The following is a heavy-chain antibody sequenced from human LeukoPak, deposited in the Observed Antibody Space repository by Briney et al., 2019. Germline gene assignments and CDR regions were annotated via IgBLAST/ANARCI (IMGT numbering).Heavy chain of an antibody. CDR2: IYYSGST. D-gene: IGHD4-23*01. J-gene: IGHJ3*02. V-gene: IGHV4-30-4*07. Sequence: SETLSLTCAVSGGSISSGGYSWSWIRQPPGKGLEWIGYIYYSGSTYYNPSLKSRVTISVDTSKNQFSLKLSSVTAADTAVYYCAREAPAVVTAYDAFDIWGQGTMVTVSS. CDR3: AREAPAVVTAYDAFDI. CDR1: GGSISSGGYS.